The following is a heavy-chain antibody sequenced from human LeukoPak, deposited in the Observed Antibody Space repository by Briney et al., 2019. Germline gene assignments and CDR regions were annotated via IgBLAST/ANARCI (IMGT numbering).Heavy chain of an antibody. D-gene: IGHD6-19*01. Sequence: QPGGSLRLSCSASGFSFSSFDMYWVRQAPGKGLEYVSATTSKGGRTYYADSVKGRFTISRDNSKNTVYLQMSSLRAEDTAVYYCVTTRAEQWLDGHFDHWGQGTLVTVSS. V-gene: IGHV3-64D*06. CDR2: TTSKGGRT. J-gene: IGHJ4*02. CDR3: VTTRAEQWLDGHFDH. CDR1: GFSFSSFD.